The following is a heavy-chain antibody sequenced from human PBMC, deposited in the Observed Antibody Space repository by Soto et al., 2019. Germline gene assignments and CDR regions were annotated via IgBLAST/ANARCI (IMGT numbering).Heavy chain of an antibody. CDR3: ARLGPRITIFGVVIGNWFDP. D-gene: IGHD3-3*01. CDR1: GGSISSSSYY. CDR2: IYYSGST. Sequence: SETLSLTCTVSGGSISSSSYYWGWIRQPPGKGLEWIGSIYYSGSTYYNPSLKSRVTISVDTSKNQFSLKLSSVTAADTAVYYCARLGPRITIFGVVIGNWFDPWGQGTLVTVSS. V-gene: IGHV4-39*01. J-gene: IGHJ5*02.